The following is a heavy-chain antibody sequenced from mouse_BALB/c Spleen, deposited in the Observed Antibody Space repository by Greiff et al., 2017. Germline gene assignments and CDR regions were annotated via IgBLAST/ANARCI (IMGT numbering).Heavy chain of an antibody. D-gene: IGHD2-1*01. V-gene: IGHV1-5*01. CDR3: TREEIYGNLGYFDY. Sequence: VQLKESGTVLARPGASVKMSCKASGYSFTSYWMHWVKQRPGQGLEWIGAIYPGNSDTSYNQKFKGKAKLTAVTSASTAYMELSSLTNEDSAVYYCTREEIYGNLGYFDYWGQGTTLTVSS. J-gene: IGHJ2*01. CDR2: IYPGNSDT. CDR1: GYSFTSYW.